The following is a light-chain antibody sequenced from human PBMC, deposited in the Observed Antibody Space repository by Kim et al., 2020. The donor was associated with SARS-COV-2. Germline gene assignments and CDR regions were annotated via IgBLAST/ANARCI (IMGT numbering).Light chain of an antibody. J-gene: IGKJ1*01. CDR1: QSVSDW. Sequence: ASVGDRVTITCRASQSVSDWLAWYQQKPGKAPKLLIYKASSLQSGVPLRFSASGSGTEFTLTISSLQPDDFATYCCQQYNSYPWTFGQGTKVDIK. CDR3: QQYNSYPWT. V-gene: IGKV1-5*03. CDR2: KAS.